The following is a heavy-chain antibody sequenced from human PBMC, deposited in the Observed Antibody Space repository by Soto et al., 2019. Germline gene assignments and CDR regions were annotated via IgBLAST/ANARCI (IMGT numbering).Heavy chain of an antibody. J-gene: IGHJ4*02. CDR2: IWHDGSNK. D-gene: IGHD1-7*01. CDR1: GFIFSHSG. Sequence: QVQLVESGGGVVQPGRALTLSCAASGFIFSHSGMHWVRQAPGKGPEWVAVIWHDGSNKYYADSVKGRFTISRDNSKNTVGLQMNSLRAEDTAVYYCARDVGTTETRETLGYFDDWCQGTLVTVSS. V-gene: IGHV3-33*01. CDR3: ARDVGTTETRETLGYFDD.